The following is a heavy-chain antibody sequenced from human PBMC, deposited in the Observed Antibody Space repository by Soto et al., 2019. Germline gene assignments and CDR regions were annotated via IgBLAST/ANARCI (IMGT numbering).Heavy chain of an antibody. CDR2: VSLYNGDI. V-gene: IGHV1-18*01. D-gene: IGHD1-1*01. CDR3: ARYPYVKDAFDL. CDR1: GFAFSEYG. Sequence: QVQLVQSGAAVKKPGAAVTVSCKASGFAFSEYGFSWVRQAPGQGLEWMAWVSLYNGDINYAQKLQGRVTMTTDTSTETVYMEMRSLRSADTAVYYCARYPYVKDAFDLWGQGTMVSVSS. J-gene: IGHJ3*01.